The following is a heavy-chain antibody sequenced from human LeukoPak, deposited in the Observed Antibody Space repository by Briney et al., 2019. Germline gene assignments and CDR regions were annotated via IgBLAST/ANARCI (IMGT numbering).Heavy chain of an antibody. CDR2: IKSKTDGGTT. CDR3: TTDRNVVVVAATNWFDP. D-gene: IGHD2-15*01. V-gene: IGHV3-15*01. Sequence: GGSLRLSCAASGFTLSNAWMSWVSQAPGKGLEWGGRIKSKTDGGTTDYAAPVKGRFTISRDGSKNTLCLQMNSLKTEDTAVYYCTTDRNVVVVAATNWFDPWGQGTLVTVSS. CDR1: GFTLSNAW. J-gene: IGHJ5*02.